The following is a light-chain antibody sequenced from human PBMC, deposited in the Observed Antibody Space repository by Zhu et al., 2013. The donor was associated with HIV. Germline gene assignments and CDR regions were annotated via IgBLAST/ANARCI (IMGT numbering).Light chain of an antibody. CDR2: DAS. CDR3: QQFNSHPXST. CDR1: QVISTA. J-gene: IGKJ4*02. V-gene: IGKV1-13*02. Sequence: AIQLTQSPSSLSASVGDRVSITCRASQVISTALAWYQQKPGETPKLLIYDASNLEGGVPSRFSGSGSGTDFTLTISNLQPEDFATYYCQQFNSHPXSTFGGTDGGG.